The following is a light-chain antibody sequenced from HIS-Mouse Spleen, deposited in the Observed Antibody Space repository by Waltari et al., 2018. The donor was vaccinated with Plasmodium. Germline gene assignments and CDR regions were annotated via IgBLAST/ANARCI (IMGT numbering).Light chain of an antibody. CDR1: SSDVGGYNY. CDR3: SSYAGSNNVV. J-gene: IGLJ2*01. CDR2: EVS. Sequence: QSALTQPPSASGSPGQSVTISCTGTSSDVGGYNYVAWYQQHPGKAHKLMIYEVSKRPSGVPDRFSGSKSGNPASLTVSGLQAEDEADYYCSSYAGSNNVVFGGGTKLTVL. V-gene: IGLV2-8*01.